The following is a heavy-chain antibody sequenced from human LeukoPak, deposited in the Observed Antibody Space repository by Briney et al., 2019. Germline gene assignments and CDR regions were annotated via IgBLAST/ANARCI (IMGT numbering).Heavy chain of an antibody. J-gene: IGHJ5*02. CDR3: AKTDSSSWYVSNWFDP. CDR1: GFTFSSYA. V-gene: IGHV3-23*01. CDR2: ISGSGGST. Sequence: GGSLRLSCAASGFTFSSYAMSWVRQAPGKGLEWVSAISGSGGSTYYANSVRGRFTISRDNSKNTLYLQMNSLRAEDTAVYYCAKTDSSSWYVSNWFDPWGQGTLVTVSS. D-gene: IGHD6-13*01.